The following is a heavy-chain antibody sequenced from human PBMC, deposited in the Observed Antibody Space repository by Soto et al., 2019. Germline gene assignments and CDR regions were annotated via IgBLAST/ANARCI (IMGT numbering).Heavy chain of an antibody. CDR2: ISSSSSTI. V-gene: IGHV3-48*01. CDR3: ARLGVAAALGYYMDV. Sequence: GGSLRLSCAASGFTFSSYSMNWVRQAPGKGLEWVSYISSSSSTIYYADSVKGRFTISRDNAKNSLYLQMNSLRAEDTAVYYCARLGVAAALGYYMDVWGKGTTVTVSS. D-gene: IGHD2-21*02. CDR1: GFTFSSYS. J-gene: IGHJ6*03.